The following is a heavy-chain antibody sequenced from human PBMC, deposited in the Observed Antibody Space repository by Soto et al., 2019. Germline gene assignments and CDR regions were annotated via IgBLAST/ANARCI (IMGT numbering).Heavy chain of an antibody. CDR2: IYYSGST. Sequence: SETLSLTCTVSGGSISSSSYYWGWIRQPPGKGLEWIGSIYYSGSTYYNPSLKSRVTISVDTSKNQFSLKLSSVTAADTAVYYCARALYYSTNYYYYYGMDVWGQGTTVTVSS. J-gene: IGHJ6*02. CDR3: ARALYYSTNYYYYYGMDV. D-gene: IGHD4-4*01. CDR1: GGSISSSSYY. V-gene: IGHV4-39*01.